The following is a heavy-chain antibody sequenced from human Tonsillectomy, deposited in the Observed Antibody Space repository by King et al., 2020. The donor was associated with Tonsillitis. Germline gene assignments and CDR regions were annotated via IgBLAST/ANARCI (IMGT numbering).Heavy chain of an antibody. CDR1: GVTFSSFG. V-gene: IGHV3-23*04. D-gene: IGHD3-22*01. CDR2: IRGSGGKI. CDR3: AKSIYYDNSGPFQH. Sequence: VQLVESGGDLIQPGGSLRLSCAASGVTFSSFGMIWVRQAPGKGLEWVSGIRGSGGKIYYADSVKGRFTSSRDNSKNTLYLHMNSLRVEDTAVYYCAKSIYYDNSGPFQHWGQGTLVTVSS. J-gene: IGHJ1*01.